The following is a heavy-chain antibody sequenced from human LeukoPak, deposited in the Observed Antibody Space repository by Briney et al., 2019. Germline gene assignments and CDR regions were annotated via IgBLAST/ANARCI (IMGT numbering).Heavy chain of an antibody. D-gene: IGHD1-26*01. CDR3: ARAATPLYYYYYMDV. Sequence: SCKASGYTFIAYYMHWVRQAPGKGLEWVAVISYDGSNKYYADSVKGRFTISRDNSKNTLYLQMNSLRAEDTAVYYCARAATPLYYYYYMDVWGKGTTVIVSS. CDR1: GYTFIAYY. V-gene: IGHV3-30*04. CDR2: ISYDGSNK. J-gene: IGHJ6*03.